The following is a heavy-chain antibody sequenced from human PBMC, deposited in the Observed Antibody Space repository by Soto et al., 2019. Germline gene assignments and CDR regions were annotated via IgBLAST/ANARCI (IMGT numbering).Heavy chain of an antibody. CDR3: AKDLGSPTVVTPELEFDY. V-gene: IGHV3-23*01. D-gene: IGHD4-17*01. Sequence: GGSLRLSCAASVFTFISYAMTWVRQAPGKGLEWVSAIGSGGSTYYADSVKGRFTISRDNSRNTLYLQMNSLRADDTAVYYCAKDLGSPTVVTPELEFDYWGQGTLVTVSS. J-gene: IGHJ4*02. CDR1: VFTFISYA. CDR2: IGSGGST.